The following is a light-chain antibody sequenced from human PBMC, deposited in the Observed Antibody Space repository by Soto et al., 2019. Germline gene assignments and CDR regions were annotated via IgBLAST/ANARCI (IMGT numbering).Light chain of an antibody. Sequence: DIVMTQSPDSLAVSLGERATINCKSSQSVLYSSNNKNYLAWYQQKPGQPPKLRIYWASTRESGVPDRFSGSGSGTDFTLTISSLQAEDVAVYSCQQYYSTPPYTFGQGTKLEIK. CDR1: QSVLYSSNNKNY. CDR3: QQYYSTPPYT. V-gene: IGKV4-1*01. CDR2: WAS. J-gene: IGKJ2*01.